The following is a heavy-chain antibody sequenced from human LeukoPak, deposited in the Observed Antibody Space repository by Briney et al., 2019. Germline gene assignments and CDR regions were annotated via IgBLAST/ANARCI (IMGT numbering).Heavy chain of an antibody. CDR1: GFTVSSNY. CDR2: IYSGGST. CDR3: ARGRLIHLFDY. Sequence: GGSLRLSCAASGFTVSSNYMSWVRQAPGKGLEWVSVIYSGGSTYYADSVMGRFTNSRDNSKNTLYLQMNSVRAEDTAVYYCARGRLIHLFDYWGQGTLVTVSS. V-gene: IGHV3-53*01. D-gene: IGHD5-18*01. J-gene: IGHJ4*02.